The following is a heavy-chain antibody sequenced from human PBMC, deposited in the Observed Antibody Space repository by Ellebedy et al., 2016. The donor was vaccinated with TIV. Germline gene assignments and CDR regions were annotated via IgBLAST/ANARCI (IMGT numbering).Heavy chain of an antibody. V-gene: IGHV1-18*04. Sequence: ASVKVSXXASGYTFTSYGISWVRQAPGQGLEWMGWISAYNGNTNYAQKLQGRVTMTTDTSTSTAYMELRSLRSDDTAVYYCATVGGQLELRENWFDPWGQGTLVTVSS. CDR1: GYTFTSYG. D-gene: IGHD1-7*01. CDR3: ATVGGQLELRENWFDP. J-gene: IGHJ5*02. CDR2: ISAYNGNT.